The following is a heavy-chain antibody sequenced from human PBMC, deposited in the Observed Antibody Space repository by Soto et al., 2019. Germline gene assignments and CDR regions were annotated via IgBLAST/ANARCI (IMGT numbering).Heavy chain of an antibody. Sequence: PGGSLRLSCAASGFSFSNAWMNWVRQAPGKGLEWVGLIRAKRDGVTTDYAAPVKGRFTISRDDSKNTLYLQMDSLRTEDTAVYYCARSHQKFLIPGALDVWGLGTVVTVS. CDR3: ARSHQKFLIPGALDV. D-gene: IGHD1-26*01. CDR2: IRAKRDGVTT. J-gene: IGHJ3*01. V-gene: IGHV3-15*07. CDR1: GFSFSNAW.